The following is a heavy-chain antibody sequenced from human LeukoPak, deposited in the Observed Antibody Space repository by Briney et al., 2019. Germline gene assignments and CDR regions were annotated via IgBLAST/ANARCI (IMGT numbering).Heavy chain of an antibody. D-gene: IGHD2-2*01. V-gene: IGHV3-21*01. J-gene: IGHJ4*02. Sequence: GGSLRLSCAASGFTFSSYSMNWVRQAPGKGLEWASSISSSSSYIYYADSVKGRFTISRDNAKNSLYLQMNSLRAEDTAVYYCARLGYCSSTSCYSDYWGQGTLVTVSS. CDR3: ARLGYCSSTSCYSDY. CDR1: GFTFSSYS. CDR2: ISSSSSYI.